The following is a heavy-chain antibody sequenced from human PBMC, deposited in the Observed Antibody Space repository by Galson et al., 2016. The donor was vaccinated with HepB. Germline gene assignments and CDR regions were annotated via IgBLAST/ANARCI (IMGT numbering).Heavy chain of an antibody. J-gene: IGHJ4*02. CDR1: GFTFSGYN. D-gene: IGHD3-10*01. Sequence: SLRLSCAASGFTFSGYNMDWVRQAPGKGLEWVSYISSGSSAIYYADSVKGRFTISRDNTKNSMYLQMSSLRAEDTAVYYCARKGGIYSPWGYWGQGTLVTVSS. V-gene: IGHV3-48*01. CDR3: ARKGGIYSPWGY. CDR2: ISSGSSAI.